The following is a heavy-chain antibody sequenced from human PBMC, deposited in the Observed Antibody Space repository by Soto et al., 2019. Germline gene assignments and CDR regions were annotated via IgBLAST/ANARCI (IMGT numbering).Heavy chain of an antibody. J-gene: IGHJ3*02. CDR1: GFTFSNAW. D-gene: IGHD2-21*02. Sequence: GGSLRLSCAASGFTFSNAWMSWVRQAPGKGLEWVGRIKSKADGGTTDYAAPVKGRFTISRDDSKNTLYLQMNSLKTEDTAVYYCTSDNPVTGAFDIWSQGTMVTVSS. CDR2: IKSKADGGTT. V-gene: IGHV3-15*01. CDR3: TSDNPVTGAFDI.